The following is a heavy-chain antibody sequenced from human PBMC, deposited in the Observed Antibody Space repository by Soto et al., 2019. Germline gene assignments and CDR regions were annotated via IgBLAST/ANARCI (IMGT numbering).Heavy chain of an antibody. CDR3: AGPPEPTRIYYYYGMDV. CDR2: IIPIFGTA. CDR1: GSTFSSYA. J-gene: IGHJ6*02. D-gene: IGHD1-1*01. V-gene: IGHV1-69*01. Sequence: SAKVSCKASGSTFSSYAISWVRQAPGQGLEWMGGIIPIFGTANYAQKFQGRVTITADESTSTAYMELSSLRSEDTAVYYCAGPPEPTRIYYYYGMDVWGQGTTVTVSS.